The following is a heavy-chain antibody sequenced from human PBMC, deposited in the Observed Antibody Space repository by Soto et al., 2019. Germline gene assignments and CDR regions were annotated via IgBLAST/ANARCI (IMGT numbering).Heavy chain of an antibody. V-gene: IGHV4-34*01. CDR2: INHSGST. D-gene: IGHD3-3*01. CDR1: GWSFSGYD. Sequence: PSETLSLTCAVYGWSFSGYDWSWIRQPPGKGLEWIGEINHSGSTNYNPSLKSRVTISVDTSKNQFSLKLSSVTAADTAVYYCARGPYYDFWSGYYTRRVYFDYWGQGTLVTVSS. J-gene: IGHJ4*02. CDR3: ARGPYYDFWSGYYTRRVYFDY.